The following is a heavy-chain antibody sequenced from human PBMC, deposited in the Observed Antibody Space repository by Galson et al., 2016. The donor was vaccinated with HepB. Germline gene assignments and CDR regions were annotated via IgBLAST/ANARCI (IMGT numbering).Heavy chain of an antibody. D-gene: IGHD3-3*01. CDR1: GGSISSYY. CDR2: IYYSGST. CDR3: ARGSILRFLEWLPHFDS. J-gene: IGHJ4*02. V-gene: IGHV4-59*01. Sequence: ETLSLTCTVSGGSISSYYWSWIRQPPGKGLEWIGYIYYSGSTNYNSSLKSRVTISIDTSKNQFSLKLDSVTAADTAVYYCARGSILRFLEWLPHFDSWGQGTLVTVSS.